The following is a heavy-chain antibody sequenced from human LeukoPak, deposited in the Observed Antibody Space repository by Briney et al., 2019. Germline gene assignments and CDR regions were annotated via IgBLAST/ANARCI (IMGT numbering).Heavy chain of an antibody. Sequence: PGRSLRLSCAASGFTFDDYAMHWVRQAPGKGLEWVSGISWNSGSIGYADSVKGRFTISGDNAKNSLYLQMNSLRAEDTALYYCAKSRGWYGNYFDYWGREPWSPSPQ. D-gene: IGHD6-19*01. V-gene: IGHV3-9*01. CDR3: AKSRGWYGNYFDY. CDR2: ISWNSGSI. CDR1: GFTFDDYA. J-gene: IGHJ4*02.